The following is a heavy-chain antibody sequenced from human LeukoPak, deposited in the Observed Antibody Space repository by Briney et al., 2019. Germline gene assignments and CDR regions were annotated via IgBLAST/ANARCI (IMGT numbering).Heavy chain of an antibody. CDR2: ISGSGGST. CDR1: GFTFSTYA. Sequence: GGSLRLSCAASGFTFSTYAMSWVRQAPGKGLEWVSGISGSGGSTYYADSVKGRFTISRDNSKNTLYLQMSSLRAEDTAVYYCARGLGGFDYWGQGTLVTVSS. V-gene: IGHV3-23*01. J-gene: IGHJ4*02. CDR3: ARGLGGFDY.